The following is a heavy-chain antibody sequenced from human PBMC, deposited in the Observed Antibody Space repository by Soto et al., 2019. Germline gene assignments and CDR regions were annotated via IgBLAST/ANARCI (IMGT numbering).Heavy chain of an antibody. D-gene: IGHD6-13*01. CDR3: ARERYSSSWHHDAFDI. V-gene: IGHV4-59*01. J-gene: IGHJ3*02. Sequence: PSETLSLTCTASVCSISSNYWTWIRQAPGKGLEWIGYISNGGSTNYKPSLKSRVTISVGTSQKQVSLKLSSVTAPDTAVYYCARERYSSSWHHDAFDIWGQGTMVPLSS. CDR1: VCSISSNY. CDR2: ISNGGST.